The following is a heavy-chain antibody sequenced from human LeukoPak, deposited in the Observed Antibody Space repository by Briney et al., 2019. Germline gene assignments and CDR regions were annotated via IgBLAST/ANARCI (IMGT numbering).Heavy chain of an antibody. CDR2: INWNGNTI. CDR1: GFIFDDYD. CDR3: ARARLTDYVWGRRTFDI. D-gene: IGHD3-16*01. V-gene: IGHV3-20*04. Sequence: GGSLRLSCAAAGFIFDDYDISWVRQAPGKGLEWVSHINWNGNTIGYADSVKGRFTISRDNAKKSPYLQMNSLRAEDTAVYYCARARLTDYVWGRRTFDIWGQGTMVTISS. J-gene: IGHJ3*02.